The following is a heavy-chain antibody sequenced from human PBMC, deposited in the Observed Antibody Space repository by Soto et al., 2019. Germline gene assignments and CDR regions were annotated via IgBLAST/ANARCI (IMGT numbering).Heavy chain of an antibody. CDR2: IIPILGIA. V-gene: IGHV1-69*02. Sequence: QVQLVQSGAEVKKPGSSVKVSCKASGGTFSSYTISWVRQAPGQGLEWMGRIIPILGIANYAQKFQGRVTMTADKTTSTAYMELSSPRSEDTAVYYCARGPSKVVVPAAPGWFDPWGQGTLVTVSS. J-gene: IGHJ5*02. CDR3: ARGPSKVVVPAAPGWFDP. CDR1: GGTFSSYT. D-gene: IGHD2-2*01.